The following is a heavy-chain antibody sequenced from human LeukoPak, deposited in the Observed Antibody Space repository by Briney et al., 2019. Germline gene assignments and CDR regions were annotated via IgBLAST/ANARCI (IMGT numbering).Heavy chain of an antibody. CDR1: GFSFSSHA. CDR3: ATSYSSSSGPFDS. V-gene: IGHV3-23*01. Sequence: GGSLRLSCSPSGFSFSSHAMSWVRQAPGKGLEWVSTISGSGTGTYYADSVKGRFTISRDNSRNTLHLQMDSLRADDTAVYYCATSYSSSSGPFDSWGQGTLVTVSS. J-gene: IGHJ4*02. D-gene: IGHD6-6*01. CDR2: ISGSGTGT.